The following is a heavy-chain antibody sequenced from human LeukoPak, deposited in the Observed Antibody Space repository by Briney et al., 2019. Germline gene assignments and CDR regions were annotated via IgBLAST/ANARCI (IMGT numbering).Heavy chain of an antibody. D-gene: IGHD2-15*01. J-gene: IGHJ4*02. Sequence: GGSLRLSCAASGFTFSDSDMHWIRQASGKGLEWIGRIRSKASSYATAYAAPVTGRFTISRDDSTNTAYLQMNSLKTEDTAVYYCTVNYCSGGSCYMLWGQGTLVTVSS. CDR3: TVNYCSGGSCYML. CDR1: GFTFSDSD. CDR2: IRSKASSYAT. V-gene: IGHV3-73*01.